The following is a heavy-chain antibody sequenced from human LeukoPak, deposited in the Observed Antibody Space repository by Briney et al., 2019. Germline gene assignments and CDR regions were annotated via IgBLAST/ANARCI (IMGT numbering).Heavy chain of an antibody. CDR1: GFTFSSYA. Sequence: GGSVRLSCAASGFTFSSYAMHWVRQAPGKGREWVAVISYDGSNKFYADSVKGRFTLTRDNSKTTLYLQMNSLRIEDTAVYYCGRGSVGFGELNYWGKGTLVTVSS. CDR2: ISYDGSNK. J-gene: IGHJ4*02. CDR3: GRGSVGFGELNY. V-gene: IGHV3-30-3*01. D-gene: IGHD3-10*01.